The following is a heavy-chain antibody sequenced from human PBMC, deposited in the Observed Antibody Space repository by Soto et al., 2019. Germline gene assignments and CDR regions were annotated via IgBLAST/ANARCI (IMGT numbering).Heavy chain of an antibody. D-gene: IGHD3-9*01. CDR3: ARDILTGYYSNFDY. Sequence: SQPLSLTCAISGASVSSNSAAWNWIRQSPSRGLEWLGRTYYRSKWYNDYAVSVKSRITINPDTSKNQFSLQLNSVTPEDTAVYYCARDILTGYYSNFDYWGQGTLVTVSS. V-gene: IGHV6-1*01. CDR1: GASVSSNSAA. J-gene: IGHJ4*02. CDR2: TYYRSKWYN.